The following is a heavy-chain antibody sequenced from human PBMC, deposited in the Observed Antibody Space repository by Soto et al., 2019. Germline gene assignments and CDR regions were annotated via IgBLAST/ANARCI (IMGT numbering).Heavy chain of an antibody. CDR3: ARDIVIVPAAPYYYGMDV. V-gene: IGHV4-59*01. J-gene: IGHJ6*02. CDR1: GASISSYH. CDR2: INYSGTT. D-gene: IGHD2-2*01. Sequence: PSETLSLTCTVSGASISSYHWSWNRQPPGKGLGWLGNINYSGTTNYNPSLKSRVSISLDTSKNQLSLKLSSVTAADTAVYYCARDIVIVPAAPYYYGMDVWGQGTTVTVSS.